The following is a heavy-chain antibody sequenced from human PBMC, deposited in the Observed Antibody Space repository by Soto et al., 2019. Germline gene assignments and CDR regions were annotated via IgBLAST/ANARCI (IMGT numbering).Heavy chain of an antibody. CDR2: IKTEADGGTT. Sequence: GGSLRLSCAASGFNFNIAWMSWVRQVPGGGLEWVGRIKTEADGGTTDYAAAVKGRFTISRDESQTTVFLEMNSLKTEDTAIYFCTTFRYASPLVDNWGQGTRLTVSS. J-gene: IGHJ4*02. CDR1: GFNFNIAW. D-gene: IGHD2-2*01. CDR3: TTFRYASPLVDN. V-gene: IGHV3-15*01.